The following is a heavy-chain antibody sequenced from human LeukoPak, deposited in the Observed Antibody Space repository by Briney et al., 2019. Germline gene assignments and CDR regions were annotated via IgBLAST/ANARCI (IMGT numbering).Heavy chain of an antibody. V-gene: IGHV4-34*01. CDR3: ASRRYYYGSGSYSLYYGMDV. Sequence: PSETLSLTCAVYGGSFSGYYWSWIRQPPGKGLEWIGEINHSGSTNYNPSLKSRVTISVDTSKNQFSLKLSSVTAADTAVYYCASRRYYYGSGSYSLYYGMDVWGQGTTVTVS. D-gene: IGHD3-10*01. CDR1: GGSFSGYY. J-gene: IGHJ6*02. CDR2: INHSGST.